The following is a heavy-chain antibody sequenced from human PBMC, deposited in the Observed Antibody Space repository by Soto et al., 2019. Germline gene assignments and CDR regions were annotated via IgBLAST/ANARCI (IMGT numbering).Heavy chain of an antibody. CDR1: GGSLSGFP. D-gene: IGHD3-16*01. CDR3: ARVSNDYGGNGAFDY. Sequence: LSRTCSVYGGSLSGFPWIWIRQPPGKGLEWVGYIYHTGRSNYNPSLQSRLTISLDMSRNQFSLQLTSVTAAATALYYCARVSNDYGGNGAFDYWGLGTLVTVSS. J-gene: IGHJ4*02. V-gene: IGHV4-59*01. CDR2: IYHTGRS.